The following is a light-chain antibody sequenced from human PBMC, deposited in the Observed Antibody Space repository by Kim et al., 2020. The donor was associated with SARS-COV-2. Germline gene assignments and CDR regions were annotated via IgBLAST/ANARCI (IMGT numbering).Light chain of an antibody. V-gene: IGKV3-15*01. CDR3: QRYNYWPGT. CDR2: DAS. J-gene: IGKJ1*01. Sequence: TVLMQSPATLSVSPGERATLSCRASQSVRSNLAWYQQKAGQAPRLLIYDASTRATGIPARFSGSGSATDFTLTISSLQSEDVAVYFCQRYNYWPGTFGQGTKVDIK. CDR1: QSVRSN.